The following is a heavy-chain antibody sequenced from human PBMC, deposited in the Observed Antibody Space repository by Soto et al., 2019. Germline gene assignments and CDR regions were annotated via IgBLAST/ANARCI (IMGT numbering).Heavy chain of an antibody. D-gene: IGHD6-19*01. V-gene: IGHV3-23*01. Sequence: GGSLRLSCAASGFTFSSYAMSWFRQAPGKGLEWVSAISGSGGSTYYADSVKGRFTISRDNSKNTLYLQMNSLRAEDTAVYYCAKDSGIAVAGTVDYWGQGTLVTVSS. CDR2: ISGSGGST. CDR3: AKDSGIAVAGTVDY. J-gene: IGHJ4*02. CDR1: GFTFSSYA.